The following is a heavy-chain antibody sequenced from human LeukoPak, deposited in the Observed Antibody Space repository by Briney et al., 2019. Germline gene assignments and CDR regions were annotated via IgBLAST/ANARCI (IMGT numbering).Heavy chain of an antibody. CDR1: GFTFSSYS. CDR3: IGSGGWPGY. Sequence: GGSLRLSCAASGFTFSSYSMNWVRQAPGKGLVWVSRIASDGSTVYADSVKGRFTISRDNAKDTVYLQMNSLRVEDTAVYYCIGSGGWPGYWGQGTLVTVSS. D-gene: IGHD1-26*01. J-gene: IGHJ4*02. V-gene: IGHV3-74*01. CDR2: IASDGST.